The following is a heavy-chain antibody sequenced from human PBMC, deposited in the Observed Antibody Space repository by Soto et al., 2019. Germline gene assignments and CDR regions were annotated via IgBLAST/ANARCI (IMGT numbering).Heavy chain of an antibody. V-gene: IGHV1-18*01. CDR1: GYTFTSYG. J-gene: IGHJ6*02. Sequence: ASVVSCKASGYTFTSYGISWVRQAPGQGLEWMGWISAYNGNTNYAQKLQGRVTMTTDTSTSTAYMELRSLRSDDTAVYYGARGEAAAGSTRIGRLYYYGMDVWGQGTTVTVSS. CDR3: ARGEAAAGSTRIGRLYYYGMDV. CDR2: ISAYNGNT. D-gene: IGHD6-13*01.